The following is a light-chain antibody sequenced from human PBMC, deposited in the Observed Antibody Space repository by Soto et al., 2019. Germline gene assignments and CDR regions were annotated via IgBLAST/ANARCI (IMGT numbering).Light chain of an antibody. J-gene: IGLJ1*01. V-gene: IGLV1-40*01. CDR3: QSYDSSLGYV. Sequence: QSVLTQPPSVSGAPGQRVTISCTGSSSNIGAGYDVHWYQQLPGTAPKLLIYGNSNRPSGVPDRFSGSKSGTSAPLAITGLQAEDEADYYCQSYDSSLGYVFGTGTKLTVL. CDR1: SSNIGAGYD. CDR2: GNS.